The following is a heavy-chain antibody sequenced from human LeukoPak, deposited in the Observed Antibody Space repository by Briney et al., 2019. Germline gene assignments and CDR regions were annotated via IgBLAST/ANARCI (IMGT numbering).Heavy chain of an antibody. D-gene: IGHD3-3*01. CDR3: AEGYDSGGLRWGCS. V-gene: IGHV3-23*01. CDR1: GFTFGNYA. CDR2: ISGNGAFT. Sequence: GGSLRLSCAASGFTFGNYAMNWVRQAPGKGLEWVSTISGNGAFTYYADSVQGRFTISRDNSKNTLSVQMNSLRAEDTAVYYCAEGYDSGGLRWGCSWGQGTL. J-gene: IGHJ5*02.